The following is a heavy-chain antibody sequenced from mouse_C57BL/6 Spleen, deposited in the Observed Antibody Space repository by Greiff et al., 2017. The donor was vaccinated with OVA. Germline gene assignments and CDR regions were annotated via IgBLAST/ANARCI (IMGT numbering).Heavy chain of an antibody. CDR1: GYTFTDYE. CDR3: TRFPYD. Sequence: VQLQQSGAELVRPGASVTLSCKASGYTFTDYEMHWVKQTPVHGLEWIGAIDPETGGPAYNQKFKGKAILTADKSSSTAYMELRSLTSEDSAVYYCTRFPYDWGQGTTLTVSS. CDR2: IDPETGGP. D-gene: IGHD2-3*01. J-gene: IGHJ2*01. V-gene: IGHV1-15*01.